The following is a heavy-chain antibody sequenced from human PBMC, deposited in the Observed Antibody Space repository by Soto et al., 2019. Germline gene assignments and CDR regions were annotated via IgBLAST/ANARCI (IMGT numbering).Heavy chain of an antibody. Sequence: SETLSLTCAVYGGSFSGYYWSWIRQPPGKGLEWIGEINHSGSTNYNPSLKSRVTISVDTSKNQFSLKLSSVTAVDTAVYYCARRRSGWYIFWFDPWGQGTLVT. D-gene: IGHD6-19*01. CDR1: GGSFSGYY. CDR3: ARRRSGWYIFWFDP. J-gene: IGHJ5*02. V-gene: IGHV4-34*01. CDR2: INHSGST.